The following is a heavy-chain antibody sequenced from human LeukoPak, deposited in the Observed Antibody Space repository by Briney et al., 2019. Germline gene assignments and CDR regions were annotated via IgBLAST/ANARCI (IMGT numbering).Heavy chain of an antibody. Sequence: SVKVSCKASGGTFSSYAISWVRQAPGQGLEWMGRIIPILGIANYAQKFQGRVTITADKSTSTAYMELSSLRSEDTAVYYCARAKRDGYNTHPFDYWGQGALVTVSS. J-gene: IGHJ4*02. CDR1: GGTFSSYA. CDR3: ARAKRDGYNTHPFDY. V-gene: IGHV1-69*04. D-gene: IGHD5-12*01. CDR2: IIPILGIA.